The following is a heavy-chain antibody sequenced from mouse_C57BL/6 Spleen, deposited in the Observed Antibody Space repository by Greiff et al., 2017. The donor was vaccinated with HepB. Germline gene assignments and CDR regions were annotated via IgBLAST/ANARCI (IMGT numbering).Heavy chain of an antibody. CDR3: ARAGYYDYSFAY. J-gene: IGHJ3*01. CDR1: GYTFTSYG. Sequence: VNVVESGAELARPGASVKLSCKASGYTFTSYGISWVKQRTGQGLEWIGEIYPRSGNTYYNEKFKGKATLTADKSSSTAYMELRSLTSEDSAVYFCARAGYYDYSFAYWGQGTLVTVSA. D-gene: IGHD2-4*01. V-gene: IGHV1-81*01. CDR2: IYPRSGNT.